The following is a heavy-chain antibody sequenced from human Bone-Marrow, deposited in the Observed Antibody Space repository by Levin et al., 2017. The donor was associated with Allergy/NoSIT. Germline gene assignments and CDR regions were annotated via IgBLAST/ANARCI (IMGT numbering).Heavy chain of an antibody. CDR1: GYTFTGYY. CDR3: ARGPPRITMVRGVIILRGTGWFDP. Sequence: ASVKVSCKASGYTFTGYYMHWVRQAPGQGLEWMGWINPNSGGTNYAQKFQGRVTMTRDTSISTAYMELSRLRSDDTAVYYCARGPPRITMVRGVIILRGTGWFDPWGQGTLVTVSS. V-gene: IGHV1-2*02. D-gene: IGHD3-10*01. J-gene: IGHJ5*02. CDR2: INPNSGGT.